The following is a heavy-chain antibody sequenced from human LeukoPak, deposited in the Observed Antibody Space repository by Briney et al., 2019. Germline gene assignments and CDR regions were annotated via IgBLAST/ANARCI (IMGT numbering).Heavy chain of an antibody. CDR3: ARGGMVEMATIDY. CDR2: IYYSGST. D-gene: IGHD5-24*01. V-gene: IGHV4-59*01. J-gene: IGHJ4*02. CDR1: GGSISSYY. Sequence: SETLSLTCTVSGGSISSYYWSWIRQPPGKGLEWIGYIYYSGSTNYNPSLKSRVTISVDTSKNQFSLKLSSVTAADTAVYYCARGGMVEMATIDYWGQGTLVTVSS.